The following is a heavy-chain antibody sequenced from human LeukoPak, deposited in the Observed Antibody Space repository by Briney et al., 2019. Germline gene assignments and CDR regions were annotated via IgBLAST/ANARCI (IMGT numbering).Heavy chain of an antibody. CDR1: GFTFSNAW. CDR2: IKSKTDGGTT. J-gene: IGHJ4*02. Sequence: GGSLRLSCAASGFTFSNAWISWVRQAPGKGLEWVGRIKSKTDGGTTDYAAPVKGRFTISRDDSKNTLYLQMNSLKTEDTAVYYCTTSSSGWYFPDYWGQGTLVTVSS. D-gene: IGHD6-19*01. CDR3: TTSSSGWYFPDY. V-gene: IGHV3-15*01.